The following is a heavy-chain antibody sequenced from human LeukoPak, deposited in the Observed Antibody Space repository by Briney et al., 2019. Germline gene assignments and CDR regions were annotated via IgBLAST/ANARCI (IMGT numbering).Heavy chain of an antibody. CDR2: ISSSGSTI. V-gene: IGHV3-11*04. CDR3: ARDYGDLNWFDP. CDR1: GFTFSDYY. D-gene: IGHD4-17*01. J-gene: IGHJ5*02. Sequence: GGSLRLSCAASGFTFSDYYMSWMRQASGKGLEWVSYISSSGSTIYYADSVKGRFTISRDNAKNSLYLQMTSLRAEDTAVYYCARDYGDLNWFDPWGQGTLVTVSS.